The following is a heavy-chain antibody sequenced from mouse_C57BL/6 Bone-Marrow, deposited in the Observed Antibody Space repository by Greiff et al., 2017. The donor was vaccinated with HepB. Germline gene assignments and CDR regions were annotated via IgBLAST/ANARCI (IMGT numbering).Heavy chain of an antibody. CDR1: GFTFSSYA. D-gene: IGHD3-2*02. J-gene: IGHJ2*01. V-gene: IGHV5-4*01. Sequence: EVKLMESGGGLVKPGGSLKLSCAASGFTFSSYAMSWVRQTPEKRLEWVATISDGGSYTYYPDNVKGRFTISRDNTKNNLYLQMSHLKSEDTAMYYCARDQGVDYWGQGTTLTVSS. CDR2: ISDGGSYT. CDR3: ARDQGVDY.